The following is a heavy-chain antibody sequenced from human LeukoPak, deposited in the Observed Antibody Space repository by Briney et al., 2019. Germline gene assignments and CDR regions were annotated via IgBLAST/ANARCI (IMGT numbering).Heavy chain of an antibody. V-gene: IGHV4-59*01. CDR2: IYYSGST. Sequence: SETLSLTCTVSGGSISSYYWSWIRQPPGKGLEWIGYIYYSGSTNYNPSLKSRVTISVDTSKNQFSLKLSSVTAADTAVYYCARGAFDLWGRGTLVTVSS. CDR3: ARGAFDL. CDR1: GGSISSYY. J-gene: IGHJ2*01.